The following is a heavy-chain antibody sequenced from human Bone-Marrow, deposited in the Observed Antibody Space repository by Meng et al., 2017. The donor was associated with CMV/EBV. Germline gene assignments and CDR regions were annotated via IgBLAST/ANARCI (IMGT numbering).Heavy chain of an antibody. CDR2: TRNKANSYTT. D-gene: IGHD3-3*01. J-gene: IGHJ6*02. CDR3: AREGYDFWSGYPTLYYYGMDV. CDR1: GFTFSDHY. V-gene: IGHV3-72*01. Sequence: GESLKISCAASGFTFSDHYMDWVRQAPGKGLEWVGRTRNKANSYTTEYAASVKGRFTISRDDSKNSLYLQMNSLKTEDTAVYYCAREGYDFWSGYPTLYYYGMDVWGQGTTVTVSS.